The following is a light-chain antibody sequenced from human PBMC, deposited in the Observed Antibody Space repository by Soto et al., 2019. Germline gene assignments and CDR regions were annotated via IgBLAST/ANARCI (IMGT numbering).Light chain of an antibody. Sequence: DAVMPQSPLSLPVTLGQPASISCRSSQSLMHSDGNTYLNWFQQRPGQSARRLNYEVSDRDSEVEDRYSGSGSGTDITLKISRVEAEEVGLYYFMKGTHWPWTLSEGTEVE. CDR1: QSLMHSDGNTY. CDR3: MKGTHWPWT. J-gene: IGKJ1*01. V-gene: IGKV2-30*02. CDR2: EVS.